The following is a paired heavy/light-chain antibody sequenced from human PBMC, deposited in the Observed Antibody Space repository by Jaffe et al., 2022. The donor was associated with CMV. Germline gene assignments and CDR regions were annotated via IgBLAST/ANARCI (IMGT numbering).Light chain of an antibody. Sequence: SSELTQDPAVSVALGQTVRITCQRDSLGTFYASWYQQKPGQAPVLVIYGKNNRPSRIPDRFSGSSSGNTASLTITGAQAEDEADYYCNSRDSSGNQWVFGGGTKLTVL. CDR1: SLGTFY. V-gene: IGLV3-19*01. J-gene: IGLJ3*02. CDR3: NSRDSSGNQWV. CDR2: GKN.
Heavy chain of an antibody. D-gene: IGHD6-13*01. CDR3: AKEGPLSNPFNNYYYMDV. Sequence: QVQLQESGPGLVKPSGTLSLTCAVSGGSISYGIWWSWVRQAPGKGLEWIGEIYQSGSTNYNPSLKSRVTISVDKSQNRFSLKLNSVTAADTAVYYCAKEGPLSNPFNNYYYMDVWGKGTTVTVSS. CDR1: GGSISYGIW. CDR2: IYQSGST. V-gene: IGHV4-4*02. J-gene: IGHJ6*03.